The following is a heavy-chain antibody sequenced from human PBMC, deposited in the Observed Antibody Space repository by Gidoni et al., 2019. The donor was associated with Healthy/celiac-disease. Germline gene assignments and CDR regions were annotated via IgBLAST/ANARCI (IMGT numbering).Heavy chain of an antibody. J-gene: IGHJ6*02. D-gene: IGHD7-27*01. CDR3: ARLRAHRWGPILRTSHYGMDV. Sequence: QVQLVQSGAEVKKPGSSVLVSCKASGVHFSSYAISSVRQAPGQGLEWMGGIIPIFGTANYAQKFQGRVTITADESTSTAYMELSSLRSEDTAVYYCARLRAHRWGPILRTSHYGMDVWGQGTTVTVSS. CDR2: IIPIFGTA. CDR1: GVHFSSYA. V-gene: IGHV1-69*01.